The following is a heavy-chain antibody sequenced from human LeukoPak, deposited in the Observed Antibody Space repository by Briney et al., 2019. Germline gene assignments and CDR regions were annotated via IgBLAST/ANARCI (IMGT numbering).Heavy chain of an antibody. CDR3: ARGDYYGSGSYFDY. D-gene: IGHD3-10*01. J-gene: IGHJ4*02. CDR2: IYYSGST. V-gene: IGHV4-59*01. Sequence: SETLSLTCTVSGGSISSYYWSWIRQPPGKGLEWIGYIYYSGSTNYNPSLKSRVTISVDTSKNQFSLKLSSVTAADTAVYYCARGDYYGSGSYFDYWGQGTLVTVSS. CDR1: GGSISSYY.